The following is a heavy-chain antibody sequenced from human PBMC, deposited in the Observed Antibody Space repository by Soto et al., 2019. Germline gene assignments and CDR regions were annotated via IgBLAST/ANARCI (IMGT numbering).Heavy chain of an antibody. Sequence: SVKVSCKASGGTFNNNGVTWVRQAPGQGLEWMGGLIPIFGTVSYAQRFQGRVTLIAAESTTTAYMEMSCLRCEERAVYSCGIARMDFDPTGYSGRRLFDTWGKGSLGTASS. D-gene: IGHD3-9*01. V-gene: IGHV1-69*13. J-gene: IGHJ5*02. CDR3: GIARMDFDPTGYSGRRLFDT. CDR1: GGTFNNNG. CDR2: LIPIFGTV.